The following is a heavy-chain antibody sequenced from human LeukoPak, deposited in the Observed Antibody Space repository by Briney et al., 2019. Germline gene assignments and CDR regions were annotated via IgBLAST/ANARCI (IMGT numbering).Heavy chain of an antibody. CDR1: GGSISSGGYS. CDR2: IYHSGST. D-gene: IGHD3-22*01. V-gene: IGHV4-30-2*01. J-gene: IGHJ3*02. Sequence: SETLSLTCAVSGGSISSGGYSWSWIRQPPGKGLEWIGYIYHSGSTYYNPSLKSRVTISVDRSKNQFSLKLSSVTAADTAVYYCARGSAPSYYDSSFFRPLGTFDIWGQGTMVTVSS. CDR3: ARGSAPSYYDSSFFRPLGTFDI.